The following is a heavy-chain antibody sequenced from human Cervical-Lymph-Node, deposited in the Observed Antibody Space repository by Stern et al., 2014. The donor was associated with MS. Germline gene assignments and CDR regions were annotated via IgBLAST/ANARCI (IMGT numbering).Heavy chain of an antibody. V-gene: IGHV3-15*01. CDR1: GFTFSNGW. Sequence: EVQLVESGGGLVKPGGTLRLSCAASGFTFSNGWLTWIRQAPGPGLGWDGSLNSKTDGGKSYNAGPQTGRSTISRHGSNNTLSMQMNSLKTEDTAVYYCTTLDRSYPYYYYGIDVWGQGTTVTVSS. CDR2: LNSKTDGGKS. J-gene: IGHJ6*02. CDR3: TTLDRSYPYYYYGIDV. D-gene: IGHD1-26*01.